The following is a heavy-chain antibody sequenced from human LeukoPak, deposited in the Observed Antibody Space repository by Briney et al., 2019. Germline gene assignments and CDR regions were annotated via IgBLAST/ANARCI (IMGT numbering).Heavy chain of an antibody. Sequence: PGESLRLSCVVSGFIASSNYMSWVRQAPGKGLEWISLIYSGGTTHYADSVMGRFTISRDNSKTTLFLQMNSLKAEDTAVYYCATGGRSGVALEQWGQGALVTVSS. CDR2: IYSGGTT. CDR1: GFIASSNY. J-gene: IGHJ4*02. D-gene: IGHD3-3*01. CDR3: ATGGRSGVALEQ. V-gene: IGHV3-53*01.